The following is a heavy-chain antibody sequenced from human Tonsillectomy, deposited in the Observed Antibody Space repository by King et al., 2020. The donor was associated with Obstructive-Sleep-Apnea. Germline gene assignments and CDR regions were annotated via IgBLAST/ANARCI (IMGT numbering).Heavy chain of an antibody. CDR2: IIPILGIA. CDR3: ANLLYVGYALYYFDY. D-gene: IGHD5-12*01. CDR1: GGTFSSYT. V-gene: IGHV1-69*09. J-gene: IGHJ4*02. Sequence: VQLVESGAEVKKPGSSVKVSCKASGGTFSSYTISWVRQAPGQGLEWMGRIIPILGIANYAQKFQGRGTITADKSTSTAYMERSSLRAEDTAGYYCANLLYVGYALYYFDYWGQGTLVTVSS.